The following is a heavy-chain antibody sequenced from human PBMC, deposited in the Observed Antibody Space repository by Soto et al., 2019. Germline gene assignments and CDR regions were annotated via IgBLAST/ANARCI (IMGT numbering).Heavy chain of an antibody. CDR3: ARGPSSGSFDY. CDR1: GYTFTYYP. CDR2: INADNGNT. V-gene: IGHV1-3*01. J-gene: IGHJ4*02. D-gene: IGHD1-1*01. Sequence: QVQLVQSGAEVKKPGASVKVSCKASGYTFTYYPMHWLRQAPGQSLEWMGWINADNGNTYYSQKFQDRVTLTRDTSATTLYMELSSLTSEDTAVYYCARGPSSGSFDYWGQGTRVTVSS.